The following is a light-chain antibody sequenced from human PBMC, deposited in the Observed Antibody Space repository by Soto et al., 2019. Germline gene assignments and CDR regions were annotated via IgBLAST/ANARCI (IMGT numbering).Light chain of an antibody. CDR3: QTWGTGITV. Sequence: QSVLTQSPSASASLGASVKLTCTVSSGHSSYAIAWHQQQPEKGPRFLMKLNSDGSHRKGDGIPDRFSGSSSGAERYLTISSLQSEDEADYYCQTWGTGITVFGGGTKVTVL. CDR2: LNSDGSH. J-gene: IGLJ2*01. V-gene: IGLV4-69*01. CDR1: SGHSSYA.